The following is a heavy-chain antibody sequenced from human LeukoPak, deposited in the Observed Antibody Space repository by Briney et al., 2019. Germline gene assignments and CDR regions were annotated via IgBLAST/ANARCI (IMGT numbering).Heavy chain of an antibody. CDR2: ISSSSSYI. CDR3: ARDGEWFGELLDTKNAFDI. V-gene: IGHV3-21*01. Sequence: GGSLRLSCAASGFTFSSYSMNWVRQAPGKGLEGVSSISSSSSYIYYADSVKGRFTISRDNAKNSLYLQMNSLRAEDTAVYYCARDGEWFGELLDTKNAFDIWGQGTMVTVSS. D-gene: IGHD3-10*01. J-gene: IGHJ3*02. CDR1: GFTFSSYS.